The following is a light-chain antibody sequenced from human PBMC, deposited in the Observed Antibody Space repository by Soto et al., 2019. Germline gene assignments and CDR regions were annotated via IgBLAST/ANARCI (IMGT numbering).Light chain of an antibody. CDR2: EVS. V-gene: IGLV2-8*01. CDR3: SSYAGSNIWV. Sequence: QSALTQPPSASGSPGQSVTISCTGTSSDVGGYNYVSWYQQHPGKAPKLMIYEVSKRPSGVPDRFSGSKSGNTASLTVSGLQADDEADYYCSSYAGSNIWVFGTGTKLTVL. CDR1: SSDVGGYNY. J-gene: IGLJ1*01.